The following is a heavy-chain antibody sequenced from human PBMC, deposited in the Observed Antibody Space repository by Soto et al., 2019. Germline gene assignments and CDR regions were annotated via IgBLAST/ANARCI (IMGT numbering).Heavy chain of an antibody. CDR2: INPNSGGT. D-gene: IGHD3-9*01. CDR3: ARVGNFESFDY. Sequence: ASVKVSCKASGYTFTGYYLHWVRQAPGQGLEWMGWINPNSGGTKYAQKFQGWVTMTRDTSMSTAYMEQSRLRSDDTAVYYCARVGNFESFDYWGQGTLVTVSS. CDR1: GYTFTGYY. J-gene: IGHJ4*02. V-gene: IGHV1-2*04.